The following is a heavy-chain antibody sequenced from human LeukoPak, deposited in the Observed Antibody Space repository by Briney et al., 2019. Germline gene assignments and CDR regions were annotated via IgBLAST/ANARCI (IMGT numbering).Heavy chain of an antibody. Sequence: GGSLRLSCAASGFTFSDYWMNWVRQAPGKGLEWVSVIYSGGSTYYADSVKGRFTISRDNSKNTLYLQMNSLRAEDTAVYYCARDYYDSSGYYYGMDVWGQGTTVTVSS. D-gene: IGHD3-22*01. J-gene: IGHJ6*02. V-gene: IGHV3-53*01. CDR2: IYSGGST. CDR3: ARDYYDSSGYYYGMDV. CDR1: GFTFSDYW.